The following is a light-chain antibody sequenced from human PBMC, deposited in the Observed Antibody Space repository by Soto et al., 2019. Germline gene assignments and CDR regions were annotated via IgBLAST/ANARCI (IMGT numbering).Light chain of an antibody. V-gene: IGKV1-39*01. CDR1: QSISSY. J-gene: IGKJ2*02. CDR3: QQSFGTPST. CDR2: AAS. Sequence: DIQMTQSPSSLSASAGDRVTITCRASQSISSYLNWYQQKPGKAPKLLIYAASSLQSGVPSRFSGSGSGTDFTLTISSLQPEDFATYYCQQSFGTPSTFCQGTKLEIK.